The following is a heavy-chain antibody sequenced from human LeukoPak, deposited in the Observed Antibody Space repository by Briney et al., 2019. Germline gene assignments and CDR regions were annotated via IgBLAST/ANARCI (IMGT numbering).Heavy chain of an antibody. CDR2: ISYSSSLT. CDR1: GVTFSSFG. J-gene: IGHJ6*02. Sequence: GGALILSCAASGVTFSSFGMNWGRQAPGEGLEWVSYISYSSSLTDYADSVKGRFTISRDNAKNSLSLQLNSLRDEDTAVYFCAKVIRGGYGMDVWGQGTTVTVSS. CDR3: AKVIRGGYGMDV. V-gene: IGHV3-48*02. D-gene: IGHD3-10*01.